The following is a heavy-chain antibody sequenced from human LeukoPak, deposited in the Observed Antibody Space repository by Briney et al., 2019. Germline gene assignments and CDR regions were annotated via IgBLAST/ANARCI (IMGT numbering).Heavy chain of an antibody. V-gene: IGHV3-20*04. J-gene: IGHJ4*02. CDR1: GFTFDDYG. D-gene: IGHD3-9*01. CDR2: INWNGGST. CDR3: ARGLHYDILTGPFGY. Sequence: GGSLRLSCAASGFTFDDYGMSWVRQAPGQGLEWVSGINWNGGSTGYADSVKGRFTISRDNAKKSLYLQMNSLRAEDTALYYCARGLHYDILTGPFGYWGQGTLVTVSS.